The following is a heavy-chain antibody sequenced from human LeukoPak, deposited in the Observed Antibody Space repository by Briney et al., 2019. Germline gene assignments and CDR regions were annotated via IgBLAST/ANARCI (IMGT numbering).Heavy chain of an antibody. D-gene: IGHD1-26*01. V-gene: IGHV4-61*01. J-gene: IGHJ4*02. CDR1: GGSASSGSYY. Sequence: SSETLSLTCTVSGGSASSGSYYWSWIRQPPGKGLEWIGYIYYSGSTNYNPSLKSRVTISVDTSKNQFSLKLSSVTAADTAVYYCARVVGATIYFDYWGQGTLVTVSS. CDR3: ARVVGATIYFDY. CDR2: IYYSGST.